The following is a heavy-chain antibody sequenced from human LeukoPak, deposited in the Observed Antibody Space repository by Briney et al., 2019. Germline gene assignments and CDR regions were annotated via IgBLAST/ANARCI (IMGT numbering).Heavy chain of an antibody. J-gene: IGHJ4*02. D-gene: IGHD5-12*01. CDR2: ISSSSSYI. CDR1: GFTFSSYS. V-gene: IGHV3-21*01. Sequence: GGSLRLSCAASGFTFSSYSMNWVRQAPGKGLEWVSSISSSSSYIYYADSVQGRFTISRDNAKNSLYLQMNSLRAEDTAVYYCARVGGYDFGTFDYWGQGTLVTVSS. CDR3: ARVGGYDFGTFDY.